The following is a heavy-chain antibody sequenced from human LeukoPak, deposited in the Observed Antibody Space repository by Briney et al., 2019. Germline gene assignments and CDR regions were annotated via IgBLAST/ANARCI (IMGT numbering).Heavy chain of an antibody. J-gene: IGHJ6*02. CDR2: INVSGGST. Sequence: GGSLRLSCAASEFTFSSYAMQWVRQAPGKGLEWVSGINVSGGSTWYADSVKGRFTISRDDSKNTLYLQMNSLRAEDTAVYYCAKYVSAKGPPYALDVWGQGTTVTVSS. CDR1: EFTFSSYA. V-gene: IGHV3-23*01. D-gene: IGHD2/OR15-2a*01. CDR3: AKYVSAKGPPYALDV.